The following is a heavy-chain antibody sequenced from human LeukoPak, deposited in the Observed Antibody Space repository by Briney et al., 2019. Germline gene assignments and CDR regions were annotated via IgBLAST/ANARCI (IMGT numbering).Heavy chain of an antibody. CDR2: INHSGST. V-gene: IGHV4-34*01. CDR3: AKPGGGDGYNFFY. D-gene: IGHD5-24*01. Sequence: SETLSLTCTVSGDSISGSSYYWTWVRQPPGKGLEWIGEINHSGSTNYNPSLKSRVTISVDTSKNQFSLKLSSVTAADTAVYYCAKPGGGDGYNFFYWGQGTLVTVSS. J-gene: IGHJ4*02. CDR1: GDSISGSSYY.